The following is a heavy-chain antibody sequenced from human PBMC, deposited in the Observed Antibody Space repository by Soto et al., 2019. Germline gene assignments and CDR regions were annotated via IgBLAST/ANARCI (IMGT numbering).Heavy chain of an antibody. CDR2: AAYSGGT. V-gene: IGHV4-39*01. CDR1: GGSIANNNYF. CDR3: AKVVVGATSHSDFDS. Sequence: SETLSLTCTVSGGSIANNNYFWGWVRQPPGKGLEWIGSAAYSGGTYKNPSLKSQVTVSVDTSKNQFSLKLTSVTAADTAVYYCAKVVVGATSHSDFDSWGQGTLVTVSS. D-gene: IGHD2-15*01. J-gene: IGHJ4*02.